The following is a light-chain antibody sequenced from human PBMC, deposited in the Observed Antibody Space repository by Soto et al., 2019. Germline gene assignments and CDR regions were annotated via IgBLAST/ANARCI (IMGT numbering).Light chain of an antibody. Sequence: QPVLTQSPSASASLGASVKLTCTLSSGHSSYAIAWHQQQPEKGPRYLMKLNSDGSHSKGDGIPDRFSGSSSGAERYLTIYSLQSEDEADYYCQTWGTGIRVFGGGTKLTV. J-gene: IGLJ2*01. V-gene: IGLV4-69*01. CDR3: QTWGTGIRV. CDR2: LNSDGSH. CDR1: SGHSSYA.